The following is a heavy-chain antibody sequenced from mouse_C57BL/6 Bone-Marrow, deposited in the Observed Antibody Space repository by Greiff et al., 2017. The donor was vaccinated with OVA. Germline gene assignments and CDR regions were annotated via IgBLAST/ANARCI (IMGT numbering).Heavy chain of an antibody. D-gene: IGHD2-1*01. J-gene: IGHJ2*01. CDR1: GYTFTSYG. V-gene: IGHV1-81*01. CDR2: IYPRSGNT. CDR3: EGIYYGDY. Sequence: QVQLKESGAELARPGASVKLSCKASGYTFTSYGISWVKQRTGQGLEWIGEIYPRSGNTYYNEKFKGKATLTADKSSSTAYMELRSLTSEDSAVYFCEGIYYGDYWGQGTTLTVSS.